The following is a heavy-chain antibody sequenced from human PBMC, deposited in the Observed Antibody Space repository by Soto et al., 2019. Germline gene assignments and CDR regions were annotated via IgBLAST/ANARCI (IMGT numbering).Heavy chain of an antibody. V-gene: IGHV3-30*18. CDR1: GFTFSSYG. D-gene: IGHD3-22*01. CDR2: ISYDGSNK. Sequence: GGSLRLSCAASGFTFSSYGMHWVRQAPGKGLEWVAVISYDGSNKYYADSVKGRFTISRDNSKNTLYLQMNSLRAEDTAVYYCAKNYYDSSGYYPGYYGMDVWGQGTTVTVSS. CDR3: AKNYYDSSGYYPGYYGMDV. J-gene: IGHJ6*02.